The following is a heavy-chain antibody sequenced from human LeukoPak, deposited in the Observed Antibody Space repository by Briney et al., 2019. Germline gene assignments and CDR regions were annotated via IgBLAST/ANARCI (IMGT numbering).Heavy chain of an antibody. D-gene: IGHD5-24*01. CDR1: GFNFSSYE. J-gene: IGHJ4*02. CDR3: ARGGPRERRAGSNPFDY. CDR2: ISSSGVTM. Sequence: PGGSLRLPWAASGFNFSSYEMNWVRQAPGKGLEGLSHISSSGVTMYYADSVKGLFIISRDNAKKSLYLQMNSLRADDTAVYYCARGGPRERRAGSNPFDYWGQGTLVTVSS. V-gene: IGHV3-48*03.